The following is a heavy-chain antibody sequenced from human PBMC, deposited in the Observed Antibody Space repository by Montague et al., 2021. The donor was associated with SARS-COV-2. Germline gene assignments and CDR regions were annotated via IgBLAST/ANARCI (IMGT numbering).Heavy chain of an antibody. V-gene: IGHV4-39*02. CDR1: DDSITSSTYY. CDR3: ARGRSGFFNPLDY. D-gene: IGHD3-3*01. Sequence: SETLSLTCAVSDDSITSSTYYWAWIRQPPGKGLEWIGSFYYTGSTYYNPSLKSRVTVSVDTSKKHFSLNLNSVTAADTAVYYCARGRSGFFNPLDYWGQGTLVTVSS. J-gene: IGHJ4*02. CDR2: FYYTGST.